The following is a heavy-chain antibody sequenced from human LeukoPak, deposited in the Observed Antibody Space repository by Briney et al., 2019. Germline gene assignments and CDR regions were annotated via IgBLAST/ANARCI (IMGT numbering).Heavy chain of an antibody. CDR1: EYTFTSYD. V-gene: IGHV1-8*01. CDR2: MNPNSGNT. J-gene: IGHJ5*02. D-gene: IGHD4-17*01. CDR3: ARRNYGASRRWLDP. Sequence: ASVKVSCKASEYTFTSYDIHWVRQATGQGLEWMGWMNPNSGNTAYAQKFQGRVTMTTNTSISTAYMELSSLRPEDTAVYYCARRNYGASRRWLDPWGQGTLVTVSS.